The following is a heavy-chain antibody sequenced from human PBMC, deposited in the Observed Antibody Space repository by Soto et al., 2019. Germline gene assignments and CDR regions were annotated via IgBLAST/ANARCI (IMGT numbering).Heavy chain of an antibody. J-gene: IGHJ4*02. Sequence: ASVKVSCKASGFTFTSSAMQWARQARGQRLEWIGWIVVGSGNTNYAQKFQERVTITRDMSTSTAYMELSSLRSEDTAVYYCAIIMTGYYSPFDYWGQGTLVTVSS. CDR1: GFTFTSSA. CDR2: IVVGSGNT. CDR3: AIIMTGYYSPFDY. V-gene: IGHV1-58*02. D-gene: IGHD3-9*01.